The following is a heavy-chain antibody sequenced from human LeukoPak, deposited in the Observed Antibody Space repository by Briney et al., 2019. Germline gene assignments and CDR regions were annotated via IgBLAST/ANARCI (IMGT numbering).Heavy chain of an antibody. CDR2: VHISGST. V-gene: IGHV4-61*09. Sequence: TLSLTCTVSGGSISSRSYCWSWIRQPAGKGLEWIGHVHISGSTNYNSSLKSRVTISVDTSKDQFSLKLTSVTAADTAVYYCARPPGIAAAWFDPWGQGTLVTVSS. CDR1: GGSISSRSYC. CDR3: ARPPGIAAAWFDP. D-gene: IGHD6-13*01. J-gene: IGHJ5*02.